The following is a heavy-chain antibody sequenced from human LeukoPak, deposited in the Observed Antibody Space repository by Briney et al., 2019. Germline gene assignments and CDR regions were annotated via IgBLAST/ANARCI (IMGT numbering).Heavy chain of an antibody. Sequence: PSETLSLTCTISSGSISDYYWTWLRQAPEKGLEWIGFVQSSGRTDYSPSLRSRVTISLDTSKKQLSLELRSVTAADTAVYYCARTVTYNYMDVWGKGTTVTVSS. CDR2: VQSSGRT. CDR1: SGSISDYY. CDR3: ARTVTYNYMDV. J-gene: IGHJ6*03. V-gene: IGHV4-4*09. D-gene: IGHD2-21*02.